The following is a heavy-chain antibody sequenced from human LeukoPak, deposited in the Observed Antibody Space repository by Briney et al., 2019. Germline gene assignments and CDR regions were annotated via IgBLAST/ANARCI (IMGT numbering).Heavy chain of an antibody. D-gene: IGHD4-17*01. J-gene: IGHJ4*02. V-gene: IGHV3-9*01. CDR3: ARDDYGDFRY. CDR2: ISWNSGSI. Sequence: GGSLRLSCAASGFTFSNYAMSWVRQAPGKGLEWVSGISWNSGSIGYADSVKGRFTISRDNAKNSLYLQMNSLRAEDTAVYYCARDDYGDFRYWGQGTLVTVSS. CDR1: GFTFSNYA.